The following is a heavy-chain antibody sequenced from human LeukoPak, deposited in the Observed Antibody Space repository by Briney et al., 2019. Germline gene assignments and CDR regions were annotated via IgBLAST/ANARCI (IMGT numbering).Heavy chain of an antibody. V-gene: IGHV1-18*01. Sequence: GASVKVSFKASGYTFTSYGISWVRQAPGQGLEWMGWISAYNGNTNYAQKLQGRVTMTTDTSTSKAYMELRSLGSDDTAVYYCARGPHYGDYFDYWGQGTLVTVPS. D-gene: IGHD4-17*01. CDR1: GYTFTSYG. CDR2: ISAYNGNT. CDR3: ARGPHYGDYFDY. J-gene: IGHJ4*02.